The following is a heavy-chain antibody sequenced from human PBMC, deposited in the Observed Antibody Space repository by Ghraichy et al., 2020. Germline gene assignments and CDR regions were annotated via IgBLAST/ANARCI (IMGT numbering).Heavy chain of an antibody. Sequence: GGSLRLSCLFSGDTFTNYAMSWVRQAPGKGLEWVSSVTSSGTDTFYAGSVKGRFTISRDNSKNTLFLQMNSLRAEDTAVYYCAKDRYCTSSRCPLDYWGQGTQVTVSS. V-gene: IGHV3-23*05. CDR1: GDTFTNYA. CDR3: AKDRYCTSSRCPLDY. D-gene: IGHD2-8*01. J-gene: IGHJ4*02. CDR2: VTSSGTDT.